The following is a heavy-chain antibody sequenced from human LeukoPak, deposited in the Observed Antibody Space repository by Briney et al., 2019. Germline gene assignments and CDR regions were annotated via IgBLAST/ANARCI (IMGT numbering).Heavy chain of an antibody. D-gene: IGHD6-19*01. CDR1: GYTFTGYY. J-gene: IGHJ4*02. CDR2: INPNSGGT. Sequence: GASVKVSCKXSGYTFTGYYMHWVRQAPGQGLEWMGRINPNSGGTNYAQKFQGRVTMTRDTSISTAYMELSRLRSDDTAVYYCARSKDSSGWTLYYWGQRTLVTVSS. V-gene: IGHV1-2*06. CDR3: ARSKDSSGWTLYY.